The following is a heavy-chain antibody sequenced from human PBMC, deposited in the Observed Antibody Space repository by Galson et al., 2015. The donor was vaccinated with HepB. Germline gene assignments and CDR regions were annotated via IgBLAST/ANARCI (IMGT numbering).Heavy chain of an antibody. CDR3: ARDVGAYQLLSSYYGMDV. CDR2: ISYDGSNK. V-gene: IGHV3-30-3*01. Sequence: SLRLSCAASGFTFSSYAMHWVRQAPGKGLEWVAVISYDGSNKYYADSVKGRFTISRDNSKNTLYLQMNSLRAEDTAVYYCARDVGAYQLLSSYYGMDVWGQGTTVTVSS. J-gene: IGHJ6*02. D-gene: IGHD2-2*01. CDR1: GFTFSSYA.